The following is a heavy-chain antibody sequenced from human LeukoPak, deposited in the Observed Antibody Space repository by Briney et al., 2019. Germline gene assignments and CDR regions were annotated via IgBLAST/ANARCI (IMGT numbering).Heavy chain of an antibody. CDR2: IWYDGSNK. D-gene: IGHD3-22*01. CDR3: ARDSDRIVVVNHDAFDI. J-gene: IGHJ3*02. CDR1: GFTFSSYG. V-gene: IGHV3-33*01. Sequence: GGSLRLSCAASGFTFSSYGMHWVRQAPGKGLEWVAVIWYDGSNKYYADSVKGRFTISRDNSKNTLYLQMNSLRAEDTAVYYCARDSDRIVVVNHDAFDIWGQGTMVTVSS.